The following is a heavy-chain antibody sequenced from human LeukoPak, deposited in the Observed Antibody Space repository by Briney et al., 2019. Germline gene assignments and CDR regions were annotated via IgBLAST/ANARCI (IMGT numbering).Heavy chain of an antibody. Sequence: SETLSLTCTVSGGSVSSGSHHWSWIRQPAGKRLEWVGQIYHSGRTNYNPSLKSRVTISVDTSKNQLSMRLTSVTVADTAVYYCARACGSSWYFWFDPWGQGTLVTVSS. CDR1: GGSVSSGSHH. CDR3: ARACGSSWYFWFDP. J-gene: IGHJ5*02. D-gene: IGHD6-13*01. CDR2: IYHSGRT. V-gene: IGHV4-61*01.